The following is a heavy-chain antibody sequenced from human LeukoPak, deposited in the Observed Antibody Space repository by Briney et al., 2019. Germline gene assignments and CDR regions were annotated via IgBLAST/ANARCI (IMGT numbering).Heavy chain of an antibody. CDR3: ARSDIVATIPRY. CDR2: IWYDGSNK. J-gene: IGHJ4*02. V-gene: IGHV3-33*01. Sequence: GRSLRLSCAASGFTFSSYGMHWVRQAPGKGLEWVAVIWYDGSNKYYADSVKGRFTISRDNSKNTLYLQMTSLRAEDTAVYYCARSDIVATIPRYWGQGTLVTVSS. CDR1: GFTFSSYG. D-gene: IGHD5-12*01.